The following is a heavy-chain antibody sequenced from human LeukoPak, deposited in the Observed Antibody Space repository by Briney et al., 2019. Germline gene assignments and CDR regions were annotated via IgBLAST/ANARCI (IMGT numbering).Heavy chain of an antibody. CDR1: GYSISSGFY. CDR3: ARGTWWIFHY. CDR2: INHSGST. J-gene: IGHJ4*02. D-gene: IGHD2-15*01. Sequence: PSETLSLTCTVSGYSISSGFYWSCIRHPPGKGLGWIGEINHSGSTNYNPSLKSLVTISVDTTNNQFSLKLSSVPAADTAVYYCARGTWWIFHYWGQGTLVTVSS. V-gene: IGHV4-38-2*02.